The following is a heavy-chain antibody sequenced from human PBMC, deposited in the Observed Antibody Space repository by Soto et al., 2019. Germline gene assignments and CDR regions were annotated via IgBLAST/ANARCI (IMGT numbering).Heavy chain of an antibody. Sequence: PGGSLRLSCAASGFTFSSYAMSWVRQAPGKGLEWVSAISGSGGSTYYADSVKGRFTISRDNSKNTLYLQMNSLRAEDTAVYYCAKDYAPTYGGGLSPPFDYGGQGPLVTVSS. CDR2: ISGSGGST. J-gene: IGHJ4*02. V-gene: IGHV3-23*01. CDR3: AKDYAPTYGGGLSPPFDY. CDR1: GFTFSSYA. D-gene: IGHD3-16*01.